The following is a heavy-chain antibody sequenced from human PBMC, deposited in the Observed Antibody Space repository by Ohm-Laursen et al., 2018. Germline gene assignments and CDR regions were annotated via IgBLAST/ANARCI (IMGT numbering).Heavy chain of an antibody. V-gene: IGHV3-23*01. Sequence: SLRLSCTASGFTFSSYAMSWVRQAPGKGLEWVSAISGSGGSTYYADSVKGRFTISRDNSKNTLYLQMNSLRAEDTAVYYCAKDLGQADSGRSTWGQGTMVTASS. D-gene: IGHD1-26*01. CDR1: GFTFSSYA. CDR2: ISGSGGST. CDR3: AKDLGQADSGRST. J-gene: IGHJ3*01.